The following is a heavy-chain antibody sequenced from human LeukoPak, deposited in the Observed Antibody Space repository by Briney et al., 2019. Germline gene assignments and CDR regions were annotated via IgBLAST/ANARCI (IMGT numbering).Heavy chain of an antibody. V-gene: IGHV4-30-4*01. J-gene: IGHJ4*02. CDR2: IYYSGRN. D-gene: IGHD3-16*01. CDR3: ARGHVSGYFDY. CDR1: GGSISSVDSY. Sequence: SETLSLTCTVSGGSISSVDSYWSWIRQPPGKGLEWIGYIYYSGRNYYNPSLKSRVTISVDTSKNQFSLKLSSVTAADTAVYYCARGHVSGYFDYWGQGTLVTVSS.